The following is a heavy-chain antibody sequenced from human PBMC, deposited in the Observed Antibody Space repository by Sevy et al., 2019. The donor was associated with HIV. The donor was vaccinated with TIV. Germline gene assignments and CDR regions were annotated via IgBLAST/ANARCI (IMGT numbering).Heavy chain of an antibody. CDR2: ISGSGVST. CDR1: GFTFSSYD. Sequence: GGSLRLSCAASGFTFSSYDMSWVRQAPGKGLEWVSVISGSGVSTYYADSVKGRFTISRDNSKNTLYLQMNSLRAEDTAVYYCARDLPSSSWGGYYYYGMDVWGQGTTVTVSS. J-gene: IGHJ6*02. D-gene: IGHD6-13*01. CDR3: ARDLPSSSWGGYYYYGMDV. V-gene: IGHV3-23*01.